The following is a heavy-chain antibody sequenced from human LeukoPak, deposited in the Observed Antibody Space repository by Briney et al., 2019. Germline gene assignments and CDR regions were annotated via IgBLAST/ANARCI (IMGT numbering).Heavy chain of an antibody. CDR1: GGSVSSYY. Sequence: PSETLSLTCSVSGGSVSSYYWSWIRQPPGKGLEWIGYVYYTGSTNYNPSLKSRVTMFEDKSKNQFSLRLYSVTVADTAVYYCARDSVEQGFDYWGQGTLVTVSS. D-gene: IGHD1/OR15-1a*01. J-gene: IGHJ4*02. CDR2: VYYTGST. V-gene: IGHV4-4*08. CDR3: ARDSVEQGFDY.